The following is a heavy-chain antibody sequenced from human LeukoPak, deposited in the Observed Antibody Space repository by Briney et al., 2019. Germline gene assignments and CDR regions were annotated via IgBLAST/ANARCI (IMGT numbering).Heavy chain of an antibody. D-gene: IGHD3-22*01. CDR1: GFTFSNYA. Sequence: PGGSLRLSCAASGFTFSNYAMSWVRQAPGKGLEWVSAIRGSGDNTYYAASVKGRFTISRDNAKNSLYLQMNSLRAEDTAVYYCARAYDSSGYYYVSPFDYWGQGTLVTVSS. V-gene: IGHV3-23*01. J-gene: IGHJ4*02. CDR3: ARAYDSSGYYYVSPFDY. CDR2: IRGSGDNT.